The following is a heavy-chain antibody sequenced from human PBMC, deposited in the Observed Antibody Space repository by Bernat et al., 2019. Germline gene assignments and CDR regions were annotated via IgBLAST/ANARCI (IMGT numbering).Heavy chain of an antibody. CDR1: GFTFDDYA. CDR2: ISWNSGSI. J-gene: IGHJ4*02. D-gene: IGHD1-26*01. V-gene: IGHV3-9*01. CDR3: AKDKNSGSYWGADY. Sequence: EVQLVESGGGLVQPGRSLRLSCAASGFTFDDYAMHWVRQAPGKGPEWVSGISWNSGSIGYADFVKGRFTISRDNAKNSLYLQMNSLRAEDTALYYCAKDKNSGSYWGADYWGQGTLVTVSS.